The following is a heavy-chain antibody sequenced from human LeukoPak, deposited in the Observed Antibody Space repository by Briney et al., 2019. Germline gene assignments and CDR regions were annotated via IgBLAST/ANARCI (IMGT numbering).Heavy chain of an antibody. D-gene: IGHD3-10*01. Sequence: GGSLRLSCAVSTFTVSTNYMTWVRQAPGKGLERVSMIYTGGSPYYADSVKGRFTISRDNSKNTLNLQMNSLRAEDTAVYYCVPLTDGSVDYWGQGTLVTVSS. CDR1: TFTVSTNY. CDR2: IYTGGSP. CDR3: VPLTDGSVDY. J-gene: IGHJ4*02. V-gene: IGHV3-66*01.